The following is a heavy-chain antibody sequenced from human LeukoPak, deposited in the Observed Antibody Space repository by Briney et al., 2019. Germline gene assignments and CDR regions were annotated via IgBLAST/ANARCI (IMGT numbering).Heavy chain of an antibody. V-gene: IGHV3-74*01. J-gene: IGHJ4*02. CDR2: INEGGSST. CDR1: GYPFSSYW. Sequence: GGSLRLSCAGSGYPFSSYWMHWVRQVPGKGLVWVSRINEGGSSTSYAESGRRRFSISRDNAKNTLYLQMNSLRAEDTAVSYCTREPFGARDSWGQGTLVTVSS. D-gene: IGHD3-10*01. CDR3: TREPFGARDS.